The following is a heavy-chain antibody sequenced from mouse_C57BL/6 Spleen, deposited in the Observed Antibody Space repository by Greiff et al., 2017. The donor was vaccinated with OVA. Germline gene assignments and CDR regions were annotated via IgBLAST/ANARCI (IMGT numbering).Heavy chain of an antibody. V-gene: IGHV1-18*01. CDR2: INPNNGGT. CDR3: ARFGDDGYYFDY. Sequence: EVKLQQSGPELVKPGASVKIPCKASGYTFTDYNMDWVKQSHGKSLEWIGDINPNNGGTIYNQKFKGKATLTVDKSSSTAYMELRSLTSEDTAVYYCARFGDDGYYFDYWGQGTTLTVSS. CDR1: GYTFTDYN. J-gene: IGHJ2*01. D-gene: IGHD2-3*01.